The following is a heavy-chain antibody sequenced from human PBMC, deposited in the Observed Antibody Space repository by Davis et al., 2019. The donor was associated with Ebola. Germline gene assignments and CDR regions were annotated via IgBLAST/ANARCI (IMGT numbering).Heavy chain of an antibody. CDR2: ISGRGSST. CDR3: AIPDCSGANCYSVYIKN. Sequence: GESLKISCAASGFTFTNYAMNWVRQAPGKGLEWVSSISGRGSSTYYGDSVKGRFTISRDNSNNLLYLQMNSLRAEDTAVYYCAIPDCSGANCYSVYIKNWGQGTLVTVSS. J-gene: IGHJ4*02. V-gene: IGHV3-23*01. D-gene: IGHD2-15*01. CDR1: GFTFTNYA.